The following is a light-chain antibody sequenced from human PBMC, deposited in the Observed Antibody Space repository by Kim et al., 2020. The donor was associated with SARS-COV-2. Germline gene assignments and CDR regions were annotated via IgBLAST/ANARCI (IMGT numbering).Light chain of an antibody. CDR1: QTFSSSY. Sequence: VVLTQSPGTLSLSPGERATLSCRASQTFSSSYLAWYQQKPGQPPRLLIYGASTRATGISDRFSGSGSGTDFTLTISRLEPEDSAVYYCQQYGTSPSITFGQGTRLEIK. CDR2: GAS. V-gene: IGKV3-20*01. J-gene: IGKJ5*01. CDR3: QQYGTSPSIT.